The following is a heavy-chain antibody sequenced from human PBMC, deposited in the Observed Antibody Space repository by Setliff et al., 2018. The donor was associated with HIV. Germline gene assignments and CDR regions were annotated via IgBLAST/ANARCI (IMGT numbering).Heavy chain of an antibody. Sequence: PSETLSLTCAVSGGSISSSNWWSWVRQPPGKGLEWIGNIFYSGHTFYNPSLKSRVTISVDTSKNQFSLKLSSVTAADTAVYYCARGIAAAGRWGQGTLVTVSS. CDR1: GGSISSSNW. V-gene: IGHV4-4*02. J-gene: IGHJ4*02. CDR3: ARGIAAAGR. CDR2: IFYSGHT. D-gene: IGHD6-13*01.